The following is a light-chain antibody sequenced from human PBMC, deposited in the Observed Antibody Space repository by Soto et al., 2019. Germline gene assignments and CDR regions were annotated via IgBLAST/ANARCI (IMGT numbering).Light chain of an antibody. CDR3: QQSYSSSPIT. J-gene: IGKJ5*01. V-gene: IGKV1-39*01. CDR2: AAS. Sequence: DIQLTQSPSSLSASVGDRVTMTCRASETISTFLNWYLHKPGKAPKLLISAASRLQSGVPPRFSGSGSGTDFTLTINSLRPEDFASYYCQQSYSSSPITFGPGTRLEIK. CDR1: ETISTF.